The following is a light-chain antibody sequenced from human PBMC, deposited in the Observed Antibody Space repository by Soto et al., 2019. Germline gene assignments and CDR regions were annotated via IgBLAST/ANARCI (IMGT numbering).Light chain of an antibody. CDR2: GTS. CDR3: QQCGTSPPIT. CDR1: QSVSSSD. Sequence: EIVLTQSPGTLSLSPGETAILSCRASQSVSSSDLAWYQQKPGQAPRLLIHGTSSRATGIPDRFSASGSGTDFTLTIRRLEPEDFAVYYCQQCGTSPPITFGPGTKVD. J-gene: IGKJ3*01. V-gene: IGKV3-20*01.